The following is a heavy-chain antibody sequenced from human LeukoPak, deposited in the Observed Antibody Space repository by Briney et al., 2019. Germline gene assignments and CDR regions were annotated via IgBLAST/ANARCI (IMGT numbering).Heavy chain of an antibody. D-gene: IGHD6-13*01. CDR3: ARTNSSSWCSSFDY. V-gene: IGHV4-4*02. CDR1: GGSISSSNW. CDR2: IYHSGST. J-gene: IGHJ4*02. Sequence: TSETLSLTCAVSGGSISSSNWWSWVRQPPGKGLEWIGEIYHSGSTNYNPSLKSRVTISVDKSKNQFSLKLSSVTAADTAVYYCARTNSSSWCSSFDYWGQGTLVTVSS.